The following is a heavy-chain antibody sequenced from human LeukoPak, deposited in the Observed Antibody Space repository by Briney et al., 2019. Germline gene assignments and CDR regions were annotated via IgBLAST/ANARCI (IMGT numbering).Heavy chain of an antibody. CDR3: ARDSDTTSGRDP. CDR2: ISIIDGNT. D-gene: IGHD1-26*01. CDR1: GYTFTKYG. J-gene: IGHJ5*02. V-gene: IGHV1-18*01. Sequence: ASVKVSCKAFGYTFTKYGISWVRQAPGQGLEWMGWISIIDGNTNYAQNLQGRVAMTTDTSTNTVHMELRSLRFDDTAVYYCARDSDTTSGRDPWGQGTLVTVSS.